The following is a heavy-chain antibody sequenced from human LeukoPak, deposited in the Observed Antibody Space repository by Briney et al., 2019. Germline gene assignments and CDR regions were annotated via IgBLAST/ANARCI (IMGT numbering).Heavy chain of an antibody. CDR3: ARTPPNYYDSSGYYPYYFDY. V-gene: IGHV3-30-3*01. Sequence: GGSLRLSCAASGFTFSSYAMHWVRQAPGKGLEWVAVISYDGSNKYYADSVKGRFTISRDNSKNTLYLQMNSLRAEDTAVYYCARTPPNYYDSSGYYPYYFDYWGQGTLVTVSS. J-gene: IGHJ4*02. CDR2: ISYDGSNK. CDR1: GFTFSSYA. D-gene: IGHD3-22*01.